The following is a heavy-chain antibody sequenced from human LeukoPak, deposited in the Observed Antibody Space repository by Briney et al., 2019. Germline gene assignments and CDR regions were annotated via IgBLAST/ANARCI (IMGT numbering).Heavy chain of an antibody. D-gene: IGHD4-11*01. Sequence: SVKVSCKASGGTFSSYAISWVRQAPGQGLEWMGGIIPIFGTANYAQKFQGRVTITADESTSTAYMELSSLRSEDTAVYYCARDKAVTTEVTQYFQHWGQGTLVTVSS. CDR2: IIPIFGTA. CDR1: GGTFSSYA. V-gene: IGHV1-69*13. J-gene: IGHJ1*01. CDR3: ARDKAVTTEVTQYFQH.